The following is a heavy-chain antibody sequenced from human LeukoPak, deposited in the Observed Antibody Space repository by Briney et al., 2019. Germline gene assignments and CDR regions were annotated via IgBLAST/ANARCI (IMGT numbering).Heavy chain of an antibody. Sequence: SETLSLACTVSGGSISSSSYYWGWIRQPPGKGLEWIGSIYHSGSTYYNPSLKSRVTISVDTSKNQFSLKLSSVTAADTAVYYCARRGGSGYFDYWGQGTLVTVSS. CDR3: ARRGGSGYFDY. D-gene: IGHD3-10*01. CDR2: IYHSGST. V-gene: IGHV4-39*07. J-gene: IGHJ4*02. CDR1: GGSISSSSYY.